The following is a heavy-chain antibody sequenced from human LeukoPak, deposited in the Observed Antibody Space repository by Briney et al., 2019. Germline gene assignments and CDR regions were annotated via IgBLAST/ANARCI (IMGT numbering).Heavy chain of an antibody. V-gene: IGHV3-20*04. CDR3: ARGNYRSGWYYFDY. CDR2: INWNGGST. Sequence: PGGSLRLSCAASGFTFDDYGMSWVRQAPGKGLEWVSGINWNGGSTGYADSVKGRFTISRDNAKNSLYLQMNSLRAEDTALYYCARGNYRSGWYYFDYWGQGTLVTVSS. D-gene: IGHD6-13*01. CDR1: GFTFDDYG. J-gene: IGHJ4*02.